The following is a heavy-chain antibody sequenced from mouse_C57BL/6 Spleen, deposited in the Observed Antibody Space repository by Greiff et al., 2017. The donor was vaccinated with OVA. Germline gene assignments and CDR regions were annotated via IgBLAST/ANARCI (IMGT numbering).Heavy chain of an antibody. CDR2: ISDGGSYT. CDR3: ARGFYYDYDGTFAY. D-gene: IGHD2-4*01. V-gene: IGHV5-4*01. CDR1: GFTFSSYA. J-gene: IGHJ3*01. Sequence: EVQLVESGGGLVKPGGSLKLSCAASGFTFSSYAMSWVRQTPEKRLEWVATISDGGSYTYYPDNVKGRFTISRDNAKNNLYLQMSHLKSEDTAMYYCARGFYYDYDGTFAYWGQGTLVTVSA.